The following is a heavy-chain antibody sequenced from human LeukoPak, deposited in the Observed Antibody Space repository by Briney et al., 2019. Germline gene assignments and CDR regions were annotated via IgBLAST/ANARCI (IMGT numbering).Heavy chain of an antibody. J-gene: IGHJ4*02. Sequence: ASVKVSCKVSGYTLTELSMHWVRQAPGKGLEWMGGFDPEDGETIYAQKFQGRVTMTEDTSTDTAYMELSSLRSEDTAVYYCATVPRGSYLGEIDYWGQGTLVTVSS. CDR1: GYTLTELS. D-gene: IGHD1-26*01. CDR3: ATVPRGSYLGEIDY. CDR2: FDPEDGET. V-gene: IGHV1-24*01.